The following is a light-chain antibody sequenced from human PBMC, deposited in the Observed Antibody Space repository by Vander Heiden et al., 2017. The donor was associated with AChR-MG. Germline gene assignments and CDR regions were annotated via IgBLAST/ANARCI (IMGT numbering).Light chain of an antibody. V-gene: IGKV2-29*02. CDR3: MQGIHLPWT. CDR1: QSLLHSAGKTF. J-gene: IGKJ1*01. CDR2: GGF. Sequence: IVMTQTPLSLSVTPGQPASISCKSSQSLLHSAGKTFLYLYLQKTGQSPQTLIYGGFSRFSGVPDRFRGSGSGTDFTLTISRVEAEDVGLYYCMQGIHLPWTFGQGTKVEIK.